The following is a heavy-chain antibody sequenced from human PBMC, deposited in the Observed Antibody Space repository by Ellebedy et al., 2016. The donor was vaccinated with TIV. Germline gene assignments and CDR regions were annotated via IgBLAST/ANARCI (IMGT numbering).Heavy chain of an antibody. CDR3: ARVGSGLQVTTPHFDY. D-gene: IGHD3-22*01. CDR1: GYTFISYA. V-gene: IGHV1-3*01. CDR2: INAGNGNT. J-gene: IGHJ4*02. Sequence: AASVKVSCKASGYTFISYAMHWVRQAPGQRLEWMGWINAGNGNTKYSQKFQGRVTMTRDTSTSTVYMELSRLRSEDTAMYYCARVGSGLQVTTPHFDYWGQGTLVTVSS.